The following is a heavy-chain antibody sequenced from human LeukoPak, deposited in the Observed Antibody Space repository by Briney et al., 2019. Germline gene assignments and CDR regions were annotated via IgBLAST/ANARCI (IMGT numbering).Heavy chain of an antibody. V-gene: IGHV3-7*02. J-gene: IGHJ4*02. CDR3: AITGGPTVTAFDL. CDR2: INHDGGDK. Sequence: GGSLRLSCVASGFIFRNYWMSWVRQAPGKGLEWVANINHDGGDKNYVDSVKGRFTISRDYAKSSLYLQMNSLRVEDTAVYYCAITGGPTVTAFDLWGQGILVTVSS. CDR1: GFIFRNYW. D-gene: IGHD4-17*01.